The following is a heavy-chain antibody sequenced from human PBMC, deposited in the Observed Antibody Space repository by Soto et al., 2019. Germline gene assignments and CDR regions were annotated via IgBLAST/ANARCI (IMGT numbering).Heavy chain of an antibody. CDR1: GGSISSYY. Sequence: PSETLSLTCTVSGGSISSYYWSWIRQPPGKGLEWIGYIYYSGSTNYNPSLKSRVTISVDTSKNQFSLKLSSVTAADTAVYYCARAKAPLYSSSWYWFDPWGQGTLVTVCS. J-gene: IGHJ5*02. D-gene: IGHD6-13*01. V-gene: IGHV4-59*08. CDR2: IYYSGST. CDR3: ARAKAPLYSSSWYWFDP.